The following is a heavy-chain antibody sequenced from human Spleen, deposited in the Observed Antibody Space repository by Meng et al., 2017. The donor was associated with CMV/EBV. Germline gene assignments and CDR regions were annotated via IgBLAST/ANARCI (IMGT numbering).Heavy chain of an antibody. CDR1: GYTFTGYY. V-gene: IGHV1-2*02. D-gene: IGHD3-22*01. CDR3: AADYYDDSDYYYPSPY. J-gene: IGHJ4*02. Sequence: ASVKVSCKASGYTFTGYYIHWVRQAPGQGPEWMGWINPNRGGTKYSQKFQGRVTITRDMSTATAYMELSSLRSEDTAVYYCAADYYDDSDYYYPSPYWGQGTLVTVSS. CDR2: INPNRGGT.